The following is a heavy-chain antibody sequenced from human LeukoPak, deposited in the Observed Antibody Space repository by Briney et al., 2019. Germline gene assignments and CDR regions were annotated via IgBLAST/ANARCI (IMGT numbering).Heavy chain of an antibody. CDR3: ARETSDCSSTSCTLDY. D-gene: IGHD2-2*01. V-gene: IGHV4-39*07. CDR2: IYYSGST. Sequence: KTSETLSLTCTVSGGSISSYYWGWIRQPPGKGLEWIGSIYYSGSTYYNPSLKSRVTISVDTSKNQFSLKLSSVTAADTAVYYCARETSDCSSTSCTLDYWGQGTLVTVSS. CDR1: GGSISSYY. J-gene: IGHJ4*02.